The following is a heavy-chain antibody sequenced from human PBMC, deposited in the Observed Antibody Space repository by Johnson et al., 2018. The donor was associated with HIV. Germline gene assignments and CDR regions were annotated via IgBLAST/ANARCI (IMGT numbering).Heavy chain of an antibody. Sequence: VQLLESGGGLVQPGGSLRLACAASGFTFDDYAMHWVRQAPGKGLEWVSGISWNSGSIGYADYVKGRFTISRDNSKNTLYLQMNSLRAEDTAVYYCAATHDYGDWYARGYFQHWGQGTMVTVSS. CDR2: ISWNSGSI. CDR1: GFTFDDYA. D-gene: IGHD4-17*01. CDR3: AATHDYGDWYARGYFQH. J-gene: IGHJ3*01. V-gene: IGHV3-9*01.